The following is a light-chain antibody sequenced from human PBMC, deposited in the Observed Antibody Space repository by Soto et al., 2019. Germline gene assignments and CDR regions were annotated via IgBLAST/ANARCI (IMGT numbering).Light chain of an antibody. CDR1: QNISNY. J-gene: IGKJ1*01. Sequence: IVLVPSPAPLSVSPGERATLSCRASQNISNYLIWYQQKHGQAPRLLIYDVSNRATDIPARFSGSGYGTDFNLTISSLETEDLAAYYCQQRSNWPRTFGQGTKVDIK. V-gene: IGKV3-11*01. CDR2: DVS. CDR3: QQRSNWPRT.